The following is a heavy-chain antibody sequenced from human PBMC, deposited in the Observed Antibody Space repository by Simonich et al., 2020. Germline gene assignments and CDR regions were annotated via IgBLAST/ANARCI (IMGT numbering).Heavy chain of an antibody. CDR2: ISSSSSYI. Sequence: EVQLVESGGGLVKPGGSLRLSCAASGFTFSSYSMNWVRQAQGKGLEWVSTISSSSSYIYYADPVKGRFTISRDNAKNSLYLQMNSLRAEDTAVYYCAREIEAGNAFDIWGQGTMVTVSS. CDR3: AREIEAGNAFDI. CDR1: GFTFSSYS. V-gene: IGHV3-21*01. J-gene: IGHJ3*02.